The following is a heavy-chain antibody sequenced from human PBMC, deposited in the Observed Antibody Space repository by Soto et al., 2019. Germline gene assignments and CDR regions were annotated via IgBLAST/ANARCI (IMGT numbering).Heavy chain of an antibody. CDR1: GYTFTSYD. D-gene: IGHD3-16*02. CDR3: ASMITFGGVIVGDFTNI. CDR2: MNPNSGNT. J-gene: IGHJ3*02. Sequence: ASVKVSCKASGYTFTSYDINWVRQATGQGLEWMGWMNPNSGNTGYAQKFQGRVTMTRNTSISTVYMELSSLRSEDTAVYYCASMITFGGVIVGDFTNISGQGTIVTVSS. V-gene: IGHV1-8*01.